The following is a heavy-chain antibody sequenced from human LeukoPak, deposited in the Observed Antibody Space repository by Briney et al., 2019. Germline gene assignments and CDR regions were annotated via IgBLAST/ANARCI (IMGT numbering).Heavy chain of an antibody. CDR2: ISGSGGST. J-gene: IGHJ1*01. CDR3: AKDVYCGGDCYPGYFQH. Sequence: PGGSLRLSCAASGFTFSSYAMSWVRQAPGKGLEWVSAISGSGGSTYYADSVKGRFTISRDNSKNTLYLQMNNLRAEDTAVYYCAKDVYCGGDCYPGYFQHWGQGTLVTVSS. V-gene: IGHV3-23*01. CDR1: GFTFSSYA. D-gene: IGHD2-21*02.